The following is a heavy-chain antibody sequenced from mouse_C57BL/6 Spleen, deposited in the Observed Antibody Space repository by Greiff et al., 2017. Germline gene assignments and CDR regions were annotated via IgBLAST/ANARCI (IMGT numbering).Heavy chain of an antibody. Sequence: QVQLQQSGAELVRPGTSVKLSCKASGYTFTSYWMHWVKQRPGQGLEWIGVIDPSDSYTNYNQKFKGKATLTVDTSSSTAYMQLSSLTSEDSAVYYCARRDYGSSFYYYAMDYWGQGTSVTVSS. CDR3: ARRDYGSSFYYYAMDY. D-gene: IGHD1-1*01. V-gene: IGHV1-59*01. J-gene: IGHJ4*01. CDR2: IDPSDSYT. CDR1: GYTFTSYW.